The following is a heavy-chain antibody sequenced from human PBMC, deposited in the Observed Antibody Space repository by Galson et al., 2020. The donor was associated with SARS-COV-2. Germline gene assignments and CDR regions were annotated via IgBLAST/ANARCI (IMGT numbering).Heavy chain of an antibody. CDR3: ARGLPVGGMDV. CDR1: GYTFTTYD. J-gene: IGHJ6*04. V-gene: IGHV1-8*02. CDR2: MNPNSDNT. D-gene: IGHD1-26*01. Sequence: ASVKVSCKASGYTFTTYDINWVRQATGQGLEWLGYMNPNSDNTAYAQKFQGRVTVTRNTSISTAYMELSSLRAEDTAVYYCARGLPVGGMDVWGKGTKVIVGS.